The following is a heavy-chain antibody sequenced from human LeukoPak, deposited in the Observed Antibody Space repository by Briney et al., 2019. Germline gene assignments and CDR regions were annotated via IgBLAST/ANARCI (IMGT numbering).Heavy chain of an antibody. J-gene: IGHJ5*02. CDR3: ARGRFTMRLGFDP. D-gene: IGHD3-10*01. CDR1: GFTVSSNY. Sequence: GSLRLSCAASGFTVSSNYMSWVRQAPGKGLEWVSVIYSGGSTYYADSVKGRFTISRDNSKNTLYPQMNSLRAEDTAVYYCARGRFTMRLGFDPWGQGTLVTVSS. V-gene: IGHV3-66*01. CDR2: IYSGGST.